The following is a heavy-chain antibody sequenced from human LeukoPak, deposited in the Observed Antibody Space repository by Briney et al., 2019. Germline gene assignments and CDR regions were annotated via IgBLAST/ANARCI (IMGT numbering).Heavy chain of an antibody. CDR1: GGSITSSSYY. J-gene: IGHJ4*02. D-gene: IGHD3-10*01. Sequence: SETLSLTCSVSGGSITSSSYYWGWIRQPPEKGLEWIGSIYTGGSTNYNPSLKSRVTLSIETPKNQFSLELTSVTAADTAVYYCARGSVYGSGLKEVWGQGTLVTVSS. CDR2: IYTGGST. V-gene: IGHV4-39*07. CDR3: ARGSVYGSGLKEV.